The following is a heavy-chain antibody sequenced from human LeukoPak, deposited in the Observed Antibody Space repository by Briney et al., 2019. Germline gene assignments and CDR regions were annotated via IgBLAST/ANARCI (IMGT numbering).Heavy chain of an antibody. CDR3: ARSGVVTVIRDNCFDP. J-gene: IGHJ5*02. CDR1: GFTFCSYS. Sequence: GGSLRLSCTASGFTFCSYSMRWVRQAPGKGLKCVSPISTSGSYIYYADALKGRFTISRDNAKNSLFLQMNSLRAEDTAVYYCARSGVVTVIRDNCFDPWGQGTLVTVSS. D-gene: IGHD4-23*01. CDR2: ISTSGSYI. V-gene: IGHV3-21*01.